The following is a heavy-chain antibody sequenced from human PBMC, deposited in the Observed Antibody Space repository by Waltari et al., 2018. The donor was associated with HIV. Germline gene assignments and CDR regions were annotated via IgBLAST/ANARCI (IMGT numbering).Heavy chain of an antibody. CDR1: GYTFTSYD. Sequence: QVQLVQSGAEVKKPGASVKVSCKASGYTFTSYDINWVRQATGQGLEWMGWMNPNSGNTGYAQKFQGRVTMTRNTSISTAYMELSSLRSEDTAVYYCASFSSSSWFDAFDIWGQGTMVTVSS. CDR3: ASFSSSSWFDAFDI. J-gene: IGHJ3*02. D-gene: IGHD6-13*01. CDR2: MNPNSGNT. V-gene: IGHV1-8*01.